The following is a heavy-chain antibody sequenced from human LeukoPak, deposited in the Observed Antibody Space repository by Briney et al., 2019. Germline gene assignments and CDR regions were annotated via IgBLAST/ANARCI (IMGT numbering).Heavy chain of an antibody. CDR1: GGSISSSSYY. Sequence: SETLSLTCTVSGGSISSSSYYWGWIRQPPGKGLEWIGSIYYSGSTYYNPSLKSRVTISVDTSKNQFSLKLSSVTAADTAVYYCARVTDWNDASFDYWGQGTLVTVSS. D-gene: IGHD1-1*01. CDR3: ARVTDWNDASFDY. V-gene: IGHV4-39*07. J-gene: IGHJ4*02. CDR2: IYYSGST.